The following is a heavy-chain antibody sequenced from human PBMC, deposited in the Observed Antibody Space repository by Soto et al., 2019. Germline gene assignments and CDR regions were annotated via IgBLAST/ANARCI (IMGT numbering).Heavy chain of an antibody. CDR1: GFTVSSNY. CDR3: ARDKVWFGENYGMDV. CDR2: IYSGGST. Sequence: EVQLVESGGGLVQPGGSLRLSCAASGFTVSSNYRSWVRQAPGKGLEWVSVIYSGGSTYYADSVKGRFTISRHNSKNTLYLQMNSLRAEDTAVYYCARDKVWFGENYGMDVWGQGTTVTVSS. V-gene: IGHV3-53*04. J-gene: IGHJ6*02. D-gene: IGHD3-10*01.